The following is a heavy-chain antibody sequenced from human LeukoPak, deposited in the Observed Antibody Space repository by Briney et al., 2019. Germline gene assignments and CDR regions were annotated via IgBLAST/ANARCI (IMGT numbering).Heavy chain of an antibody. V-gene: IGHV4-39*01. J-gene: IGHJ5*02. CDR3: ARHTADNYYGSGGYYSWFDP. CDR2: IYYSGGT. Sequence: SETLSLTCTVSGGSISSSSDYWGWIRQPPGKGLEWIGSIYYSGGTYYNSSLKSRVTISVDTSKNKFSLKLSSVTAADTALYYCARHTADNYYGSGGYYSWFDPWGQGTLVTVSS. D-gene: IGHD3-10*01. CDR1: GGSISSSSDY.